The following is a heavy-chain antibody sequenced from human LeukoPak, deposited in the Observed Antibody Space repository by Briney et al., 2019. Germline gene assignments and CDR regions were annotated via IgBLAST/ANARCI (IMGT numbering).Heavy chain of an antibody. V-gene: IGHV3-7*03. CDR1: GFTFSSYW. Sequence: PGGSLRLSCAASGFTFSSYWMSWVRQAPGKGLEWVANIKQDGSEKYYVDSVKGRFTISRDNAKNSLYLQMNSLRAEDTAVYYCASGLGYCSSTSCYNYYYYGMDVWGTGTTVTVSS. CDR3: ASGLGYCSSTSCYNYYYYGMDV. J-gene: IGHJ6*04. D-gene: IGHD2-2*02. CDR2: IKQDGSEK.